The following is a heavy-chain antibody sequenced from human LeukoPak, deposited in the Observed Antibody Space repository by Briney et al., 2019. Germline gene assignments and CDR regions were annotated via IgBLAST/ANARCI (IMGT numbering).Heavy chain of an antibody. CDR2: ISAYSGNT. V-gene: IGHV1-18*01. CDR1: GYTFTSYA. CDR3: ARDPIYSYDQTDAFDI. J-gene: IGHJ3*02. D-gene: IGHD5-18*01. Sequence: ASVKVSCEASGYTFTSYAISWVRQAPGQGLEWMGWISAYSGNTNYAQKLQGRVTMTTDTSTSTAYMELRSLRSDDTAVYYCARDPIYSYDQTDAFDIWGQGTVVTVSS.